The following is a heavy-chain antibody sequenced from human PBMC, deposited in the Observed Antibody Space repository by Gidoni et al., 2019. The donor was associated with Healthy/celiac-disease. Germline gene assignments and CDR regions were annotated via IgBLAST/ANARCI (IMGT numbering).Heavy chain of an antibody. CDR2: IYYSGSN. V-gene: IGHV4-59*01. D-gene: IGHD6-13*01. Sequence: QMQLQESGPGLVKPSATLSLPCTASAGPISSYYWSWIRPPPGKGLEWIGYIYYSGSNNYNPSLKSRVTISVDTSENQFSLKLSSVTAADTAVYYCARVPNCIAAAGNCGSFDYWVQVTLVTVSS. CDR1: AGPISSYY. J-gene: IGHJ4*02. CDR3: ARVPNCIAAAGNCGSFDY.